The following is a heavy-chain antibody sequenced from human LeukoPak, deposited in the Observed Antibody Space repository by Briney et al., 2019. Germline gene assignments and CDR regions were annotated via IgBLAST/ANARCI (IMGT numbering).Heavy chain of an antibody. CDR3: AREKLSVATIDY. CDR1: GFTFSSYS. Sequence: PGGSLRLSCAASGFTFSSYSMNWVRQAPGKGLEWVSSISSSSSYIYYADSVKGRFTVSRDNAKNSLYLQMNSLRAEDTAVYYCAREKLSVATIDYWGQGTLVTVSS. D-gene: IGHD5-12*01. CDR2: ISSSSSYI. V-gene: IGHV3-21*01. J-gene: IGHJ4*02.